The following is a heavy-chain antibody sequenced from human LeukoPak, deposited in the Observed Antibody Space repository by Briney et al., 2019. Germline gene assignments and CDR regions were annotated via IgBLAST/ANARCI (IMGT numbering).Heavy chain of an antibody. CDR1: GFTFSRYT. CDR3: ARETYGDYGFDY. D-gene: IGHD4-17*01. J-gene: IGHJ4*02. Sequence: GGSLRLSCVASGFTFSRYTMNWVRQAPGKGLEWVSSISSSSSYIYYADSVKGRFTISRDNAKNSLYLQLDSLRAEDTAVYYCARETYGDYGFDYWGQGTLVTVSS. V-gene: IGHV3-21*01. CDR2: ISSSSSYI.